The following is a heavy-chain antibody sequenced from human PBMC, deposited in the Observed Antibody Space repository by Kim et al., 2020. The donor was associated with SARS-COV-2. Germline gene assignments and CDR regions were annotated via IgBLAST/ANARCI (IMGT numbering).Heavy chain of an antibody. Sequence: DSVRGRFTIYRDNSKNTLYLQMNSLRAEDTAVYYCASRARDSNSLPPPDYWGQGTLVTVSS. CDR3: ASRARDSNSLPPPDY. J-gene: IGHJ4*02. V-gene: IGHV3-53*01. D-gene: IGHD3-22*01.